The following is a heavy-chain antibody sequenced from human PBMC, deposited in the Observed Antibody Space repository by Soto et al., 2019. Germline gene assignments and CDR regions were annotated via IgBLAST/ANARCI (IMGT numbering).Heavy chain of an antibody. CDR3: ARVTYSEVAAAEFDY. CDR1: GGTFSSYA. D-gene: IGHD6-13*01. J-gene: IGHJ4*02. Sequence: QVQLVQSGAEVKKPGSSVKVSCKASGGTFSSYAISWVRQAPGRGLEWMGGIIPIFGTANYAQKFQGRVTITADESTSTAYMELSSLRSEDTAVYYCARVTYSEVAAAEFDYWGQGTLVTVSS. V-gene: IGHV1-69*01. CDR2: IIPIFGTA.